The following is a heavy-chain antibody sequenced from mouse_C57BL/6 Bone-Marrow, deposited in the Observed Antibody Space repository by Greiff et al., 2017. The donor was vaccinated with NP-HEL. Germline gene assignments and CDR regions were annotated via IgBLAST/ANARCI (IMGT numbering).Heavy chain of an antibody. CDR1: GFSLTSYG. CDR3: ARKGWLQGYYAMDY. J-gene: IGHJ4*01. V-gene: IGHV2-2*01. CDR2: IWSGGST. Sequence: QVQLKESGPGLVQPSQSLSITCTVSGFSLTSYGVHWVRQSPGKGLEWLGVIWSGGSTDYNAAFISRLSISKDNSKSQVFFKMNSLQADDTAIYYCARKGWLQGYYAMDYWGQGTSVTVSS. D-gene: IGHD2-2*01.